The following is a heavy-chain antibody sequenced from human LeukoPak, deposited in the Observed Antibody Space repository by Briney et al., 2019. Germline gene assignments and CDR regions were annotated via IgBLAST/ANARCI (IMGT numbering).Heavy chain of an antibody. CDR3: ARHDYYGSGSPLGLWYYGMDV. D-gene: IGHD3-10*01. CDR2: IYYSGSS. V-gene: IGHV4-39*01. Sequence: SETLSLTCTVSGGSISSSSYYWGWIRQPPGKGLEWIGSIYYSGSSYYNPSLKSRVTISVDTSKNQFSLKLSSVTAADTAVYYCARHDYYGSGSPLGLWYYGMDVWGQGTTVTVSS. J-gene: IGHJ6*02. CDR1: GGSISSSSYY.